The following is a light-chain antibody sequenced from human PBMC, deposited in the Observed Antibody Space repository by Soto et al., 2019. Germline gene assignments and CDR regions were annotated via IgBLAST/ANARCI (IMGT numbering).Light chain of an antibody. CDR1: NSDVGGYDY. V-gene: IGLV2-14*01. J-gene: IGLJ2*01. Sequence: QSALTQPASVSGSPGQSITMSCTGTNSDVGGYDYVSWYQQHPGKAPKLMIYDVSIRPSGVSDRFSGSKSGNTASLTISGLQTEDEAYYYCSSYTSSTAVIFGGGTKLTAL. CDR3: SSYTSSTAVI. CDR2: DVS.